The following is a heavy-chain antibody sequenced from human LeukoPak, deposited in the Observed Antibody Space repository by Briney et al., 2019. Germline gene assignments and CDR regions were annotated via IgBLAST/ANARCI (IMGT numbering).Heavy chain of an antibody. CDR2: LRGDGET. CDR3: AKASWVSSADAVL. J-gene: IGHJ4*02. D-gene: IGHD6-19*01. CDR1: GFTFKNYA. Sequence: PGGSPRLSCAASGFTFKNYAMSWVRQAPARGLEWVASLRGDGETFYADSVRGRFTLSRDDSRNSVYLHLNNLRVGDTAVYYCAKASWVSSADAVLWGQGTVVTVS. V-gene: IGHV3-23*01.